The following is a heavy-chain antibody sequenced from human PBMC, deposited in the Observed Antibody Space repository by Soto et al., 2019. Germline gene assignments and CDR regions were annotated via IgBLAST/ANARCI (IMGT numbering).Heavy chain of an antibody. V-gene: IGHV3-30-3*01. CDR2: ISYDGSNK. D-gene: IGHD6-19*01. CDR1: GFTFSSYA. CDR3: ARPPIGSGWYPFDY. Sequence: PGGSLRLSCAASGFTFSSYAMHWVRQAPGKGLEWVAVISYDGSNKYYADSVKGRFTISRDNSKNTLYLQMNSLRAEDTAVYYCARPPIGSGWYPFDYWGQGTLV. J-gene: IGHJ4*02.